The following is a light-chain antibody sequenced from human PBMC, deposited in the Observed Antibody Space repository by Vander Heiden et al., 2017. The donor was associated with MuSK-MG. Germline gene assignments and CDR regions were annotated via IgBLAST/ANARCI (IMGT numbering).Light chain of an antibody. J-gene: IGLJ2*01. CDR3: QVWDSSSDHVV. CDR1: NLGSKS. V-gene: IGLV3-21*04. Sequence: SYVLTPPPSVSVAPGQPARITCGGNNLGSKSVHWYQHKPGQAPVLVIYYDSDRPSGIPERFSGSNSGNTATLTISRVEAGDEAEYYCQVWDSSSDHVVFGGGTKLTVL. CDR2: YDS.